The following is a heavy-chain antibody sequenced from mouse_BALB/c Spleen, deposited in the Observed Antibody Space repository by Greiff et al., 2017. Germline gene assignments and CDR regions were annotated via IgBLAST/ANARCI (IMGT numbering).Heavy chain of an antibody. CDR3: ARSRYDSYAMDY. Sequence: EVKLQESGAELVKPGASVKLSCTASGFNIKDTYMHWVKQRPEQGLEWIGRIDPANGNTKYDPKFQGKATITADTSSNTAYLQLSSLTSEDTAVYYCARSRYDSYAMDYWGQGTSVTVSS. CDR2: IDPANGNT. CDR1: GFNIKDTY. J-gene: IGHJ4*01. V-gene: IGHV14-3*02.